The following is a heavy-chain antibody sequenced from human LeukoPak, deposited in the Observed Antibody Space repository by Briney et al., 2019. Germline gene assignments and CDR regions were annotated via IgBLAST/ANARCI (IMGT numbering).Heavy chain of an antibody. Sequence: SETLSLTCTVSVGPISSSSYYWGWIRQPPGKGLEWIGSIYYSGSTYHNPSLKSPLTISVDTSKSQFSLKLTSVTAADTAVYYCARHGGGGYGYGFDYWGQGTLVTVSS. CDR1: VGPISSSSYY. CDR2: IYYSGST. CDR3: ARHGGGGYGYGFDY. J-gene: IGHJ4*02. D-gene: IGHD5-12*01. V-gene: IGHV4-39*01.